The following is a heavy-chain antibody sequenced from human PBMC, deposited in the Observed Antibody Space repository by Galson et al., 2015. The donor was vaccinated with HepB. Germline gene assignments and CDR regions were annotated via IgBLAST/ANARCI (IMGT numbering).Heavy chain of an antibody. D-gene: IGHD3-10*01. CDR3: ARTITPAPIPLFDS. CDR2: VKSDGETA. Sequence: SLRLSCAASGFTFGNYWMHWVRQPPGKGLVWVSRVKSDGETADYADSVKGRFTISRDNAKNRLSLHMDSLTVDDTAVYFCARTITPAPIPLFDSWGQGTLVTVSS. CDR1: GFTFGNYW. V-gene: IGHV3-74*01. J-gene: IGHJ4*02.